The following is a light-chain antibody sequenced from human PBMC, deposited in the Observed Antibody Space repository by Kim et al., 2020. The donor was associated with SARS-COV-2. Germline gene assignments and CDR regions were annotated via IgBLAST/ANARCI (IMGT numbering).Light chain of an antibody. Sequence: GQSITISCTGTSSDIGGFDYVSWYQPRPGKAPKLLIYGVTHRPSGFPDRFSGSKSGNTASLTISGLQAEDEADYYCSSYTTIYSYVFGTGTKVTVL. J-gene: IGLJ1*01. V-gene: IGLV2-14*03. CDR2: GVT. CDR3: SSYTTIYSYV. CDR1: SSDIGGFDY.